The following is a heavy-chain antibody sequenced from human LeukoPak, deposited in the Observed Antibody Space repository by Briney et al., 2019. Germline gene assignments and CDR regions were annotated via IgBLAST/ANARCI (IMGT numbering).Heavy chain of an antibody. D-gene: IGHD1-1*01. CDR1: GGSFSGYY. CDR2: INHSGST. J-gene: IGHJ4*02. Sequence: SETLSLTCAVYGGSFSGYYWSWIRQPPGKGLEWIGEINHSGSTNYNPSLKSRVTISVDTSKNQFCLKLSSVTAADTAVYYCARGSRRDGYNWNFHGYWGQGTLVTVSS. V-gene: IGHV4-34*01. CDR3: ARGSRRDGYNWNFHGY.